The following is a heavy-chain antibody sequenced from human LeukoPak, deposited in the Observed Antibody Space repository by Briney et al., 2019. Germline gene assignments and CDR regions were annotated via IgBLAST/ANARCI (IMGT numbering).Heavy chain of an antibody. V-gene: IGHV4-61*02. D-gene: IGHD3-3*01. CDR2: IYTSGRT. Sequence: PSQTLSLTCTVSGDSISSGSYYWSWIRQPAGKGLEWIGRIYTSGRTIYNPSLKSRVTISVDTSKNQFSLKLSSVTAADTAVYYCARGAFLRLQAAFDIWGQGTMVTVSS. CDR1: GDSISSGSYY. J-gene: IGHJ3*02. CDR3: ARGAFLRLQAAFDI.